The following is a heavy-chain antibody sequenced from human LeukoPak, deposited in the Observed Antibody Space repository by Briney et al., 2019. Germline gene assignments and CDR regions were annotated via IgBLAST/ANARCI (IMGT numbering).Heavy chain of an antibody. CDR1: GFIGSSNY. CDR2: ILGSGGST. D-gene: IGHD3-9*01. V-gene: IGHV3-23*01. CDR3: AKWGDYDVLTGYYVPDY. Sequence: RGGSMRLACAAAGFIGSSNYMSWDRPAPRKGLEWVSAILGSGGSTYYADSVKGQFTVSRDNSKSTLYLQMNSLRAEDTALYFCAKWGDYDVLTGYYVPDYWGQGTLVTVSS. J-gene: IGHJ4*02.